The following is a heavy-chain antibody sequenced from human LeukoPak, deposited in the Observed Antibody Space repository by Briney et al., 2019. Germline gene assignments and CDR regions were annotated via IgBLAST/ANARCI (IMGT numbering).Heavy chain of an antibody. Sequence: SQTLSLTCAVSGGSIRSGDYFWSWIRQPPGKGLEWFVHIHCSGNCYYNLSLKRRVSISVDTSKNQFSLKLSSVTAADTAVYYCARENNDYGGKKAFDYWGEGTLVTVSS. CDR3: ARENNDYGGKKAFDY. J-gene: IGHJ4*02. CDR1: GGSIRSGDYF. D-gene: IGHD4-23*01. CDR2: IHCSGNC. V-gene: IGHV4-30-4*01.